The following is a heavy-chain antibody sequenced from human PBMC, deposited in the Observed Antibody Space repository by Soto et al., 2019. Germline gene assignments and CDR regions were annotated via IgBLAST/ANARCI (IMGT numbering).Heavy chain of an antibody. CDR3: ARDPGYSGYEFGNWFDP. CDR1: GFTFSSYG. D-gene: IGHD5-12*01. J-gene: IGHJ5*02. V-gene: IGHV3-33*01. CDR2: IWYDGSNK. Sequence: QVQLVESGGGVVQPGRSLRLSCAASGFTFSSYGMHWVRQAPGKGLGWVAVIWYDGSNKYYADSVKGRFTISRDNSKNTLYLQMNSLRAEDTAVYYCARDPGYSGYEFGNWFDPWGQGTLVTVSS.